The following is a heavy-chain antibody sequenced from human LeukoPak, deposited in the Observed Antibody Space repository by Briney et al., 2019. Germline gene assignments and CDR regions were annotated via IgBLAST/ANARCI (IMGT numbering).Heavy chain of an antibody. CDR1: GGSISSYY. Sequence: SETLSLTCTVSGGSISSYYWSWIRQPPGKGLEWIGYIYYSGSTSYNPSLKSRVTMSVDTSKKQISLKVRSVAAADTAVYYCARTTEDCSSTSCYQYWFDPWGQGTLVTVSS. V-gene: IGHV4-59*01. D-gene: IGHD2-2*01. CDR3: ARTTEDCSSTSCYQYWFDP. J-gene: IGHJ5*02. CDR2: IYYSGST.